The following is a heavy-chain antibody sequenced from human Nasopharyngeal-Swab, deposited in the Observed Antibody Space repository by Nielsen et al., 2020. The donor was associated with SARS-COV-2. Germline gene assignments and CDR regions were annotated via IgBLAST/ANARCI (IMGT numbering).Heavy chain of an antibody. D-gene: IGHD1-26*01. CDR2: INTDGSST. Sequence: WIPQPPGKGLLWVSRINTDGSSTPYADSVKGRFTISRDNAKNTLYLQMNSLRAEDTAVYYCARASYRGYYYMDVWGKGTTVTVSS. CDR3: ARASYRGYYYMDV. V-gene: IGHV3-74*01. J-gene: IGHJ6*03.